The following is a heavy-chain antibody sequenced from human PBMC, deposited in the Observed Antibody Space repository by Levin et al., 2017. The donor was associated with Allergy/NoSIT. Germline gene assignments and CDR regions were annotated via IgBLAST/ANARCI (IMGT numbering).Heavy chain of an antibody. D-gene: IGHD4-11*01. CDR1: GFIVNTRY. V-gene: IGHV3-53*01. CDR3: ARDDYLSY. J-gene: IGHJ4*02. Sequence: QPGGSLRLSCAVSGFIVNTRYMSWVRQAPGKGLEWVSLIYDGGSTYYTDSVKGRFTISRDTSKNTLYLQMNSLRVEDTSVYYCARDDYLSYWGQGTLVTVSS. CDR2: IYDGGST.